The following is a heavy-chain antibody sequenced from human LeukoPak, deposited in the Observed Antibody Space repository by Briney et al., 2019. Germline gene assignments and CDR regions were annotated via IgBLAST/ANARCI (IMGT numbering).Heavy chain of an antibody. CDR3: AKDQARWLLLTVPFDY. D-gene: IGHD3-22*01. J-gene: IGHJ4*02. Sequence: PGRSLRLSCAVSGFTFGNYGMHWVRQAPGKGLEWVALISYDGSSEYYAGSVKGRFTISRDNSKITVYLQMNSLKAEDTAVYYCAKDQARWLLLTVPFDYWGQGTLVTVSS. CDR1: GFTFGNYG. CDR2: ISYDGSSE. V-gene: IGHV3-30*18.